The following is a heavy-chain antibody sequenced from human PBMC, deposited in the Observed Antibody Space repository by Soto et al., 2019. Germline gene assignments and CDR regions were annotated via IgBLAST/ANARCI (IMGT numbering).Heavy chain of an antibody. CDR1: GFTFSSYG. V-gene: IGHV3-33*01. CDR3: ASDSSGYYSFDY. CDR2: IWYDGSNK. Sequence: QVQLVESGGGVVQPGRSLRLSCAASGFTFSSYGMHWVRQAPGKGLEWVAGIWYDGSNKYYADSVKGRFTISRDNSKNTLYLQMNSLRAEDTAVYYCASDSSGYYSFDYWGQGTLVTVSS. D-gene: IGHD3-22*01. J-gene: IGHJ4*02.